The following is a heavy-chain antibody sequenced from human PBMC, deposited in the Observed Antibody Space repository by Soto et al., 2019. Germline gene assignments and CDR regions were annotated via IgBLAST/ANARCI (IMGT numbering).Heavy chain of an antibody. CDR1: GFTFSSYA. V-gene: IGHV3-30-3*01. CDR3: ASLSSSSSFAPGFDY. CDR2: ISYDGSNK. Sequence: PGGSLRLSCAASGFTFSSYAMHWVRQAPGKGLEWVAVISYDGSNKYYADSVKGRFTISRDNSKNTLYLQMNSLRAEDTAVYYCASLSSSSSFAPGFDYWGQGTLVTVSS. D-gene: IGHD6-13*01. J-gene: IGHJ4*02.